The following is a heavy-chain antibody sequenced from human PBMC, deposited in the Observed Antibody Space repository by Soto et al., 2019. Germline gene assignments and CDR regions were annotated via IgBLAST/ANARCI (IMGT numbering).Heavy chain of an antibody. Sequence: PSETLSLTCTVSGDSISSYYWSWIRQPPGKGLEWIGYIYYSGSTNYNPSLKSRVTISVDTSKNQFSLKLSSVTAADTAVYYCAGRVEVAKNYFDYWGQGALVTVS. J-gene: IGHJ4*02. D-gene: IGHD6-19*01. V-gene: IGHV4-59*08. CDR3: AGRVEVAKNYFDY. CDR1: GDSISSYY. CDR2: IYYSGST.